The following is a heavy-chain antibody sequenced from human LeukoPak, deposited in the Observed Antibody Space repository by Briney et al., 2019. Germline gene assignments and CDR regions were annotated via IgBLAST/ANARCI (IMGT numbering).Heavy chain of an antibody. D-gene: IGHD6-6*01. CDR1: GFTFSRYG. V-gene: IGHV3-33*01. CDR2: IWYEDRNQ. CDR3: ARESKANFSSYYHYAMDV. J-gene: IGHJ6*02. Sequence: SGGSLRLSCAASGFTFSRYGMNWVRQAPGKGLEWVAVIWYEDRNQYSADSVKGRFTISRDNSKNTLYLQMNSLRVEDTAVYYCARESKANFSSYYHYAMDVWGQGTTVTVFS.